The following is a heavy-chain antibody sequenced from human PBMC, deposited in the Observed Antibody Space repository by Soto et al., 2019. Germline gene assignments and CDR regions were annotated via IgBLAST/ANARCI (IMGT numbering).Heavy chain of an antibody. V-gene: IGHV3-23*01. D-gene: IGHD4-17*01. CDR3: ARGGATTVTLFDY. CDR1: GFTFSTYA. CDR2: ISGNGGTT. J-gene: IGHJ4*02. Sequence: GGSLRLSCAASGFTFSTYAMSWVRQAPGKGLEWLSGISGNGGTTYYADSVKGRFTISRDKSKTTLYLQMNSLRAEDTAVYYCARGGATTVTLFDYWGQGTLVTVSS.